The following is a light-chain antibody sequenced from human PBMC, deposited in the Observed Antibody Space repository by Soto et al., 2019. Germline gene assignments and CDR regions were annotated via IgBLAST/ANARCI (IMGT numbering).Light chain of an antibody. CDR2: GAS. J-gene: IGKJ1*01. CDR1: QSVSRY. V-gene: IGKV3-20*01. CDR3: QNYGSPSWT. Sequence: EIVLTQSPATLSLSPGERATLSCRASQSVSRYLAWYQQKPGQAPRLLIFGASSRATGIPDKFSGSGSGTDFTLTISRVEPDDFAVYYCQNYGSPSWTFGQGTKVDIK.